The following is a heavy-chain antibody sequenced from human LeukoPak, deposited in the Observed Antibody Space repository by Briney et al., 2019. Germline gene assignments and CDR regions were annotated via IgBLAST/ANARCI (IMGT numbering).Heavy chain of an antibody. D-gene: IGHD3-3*01. V-gene: IGHV4-59*08. Sequence: SETLSLTCTVSGGSISSYYWSWIRQPPGKGLEWIGYIFYSGSTNYNPSLKSRVTISVDTSKNQFSLKLSSVTAADTAVYYCASLVGSGYFYDAFDIWGQGTMVTVSS. CDR2: IFYSGST. CDR1: GGSISSYY. J-gene: IGHJ3*02. CDR3: ASLVGSGYFYDAFDI.